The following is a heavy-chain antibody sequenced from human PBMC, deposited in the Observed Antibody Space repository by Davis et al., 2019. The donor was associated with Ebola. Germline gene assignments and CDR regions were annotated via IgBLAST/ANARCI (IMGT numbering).Heavy chain of an antibody. CDR2: INPNSGGK. J-gene: IGHJ6*02. D-gene: IGHD3-22*01. CDR1: GYTFTSYA. V-gene: IGHV1-2*06. Sequence: ASVKVSCKASGYTFTSYAMNWVRQAPGQGLEWMGRINPNSGGKNYAQKFQGRVTMPRDTSISTVYMELSRLRSDDTAVYYCARGGITMMVVPRDYYDGLDVWGQGTTVTVSS. CDR3: ARGGITMMVVPRDYYDGLDV.